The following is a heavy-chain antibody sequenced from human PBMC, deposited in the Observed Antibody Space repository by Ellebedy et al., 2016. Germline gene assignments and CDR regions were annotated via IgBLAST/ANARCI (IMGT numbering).Heavy chain of an antibody. CDR3: ARGGIDFDS. Sequence: GESLKISXEASGFAFTNYWMSWVRQAPGKGLEWVATIRSGGSEIFYVDSVKGRFTISRDDAKNSLYLQMTSLRVDDTALYYCARGGIDFDSWGQGTLVTVSS. V-gene: IGHV3-7*01. CDR2: IRSGGSEI. J-gene: IGHJ4*02. CDR1: GFAFTNYW. D-gene: IGHD1-26*01.